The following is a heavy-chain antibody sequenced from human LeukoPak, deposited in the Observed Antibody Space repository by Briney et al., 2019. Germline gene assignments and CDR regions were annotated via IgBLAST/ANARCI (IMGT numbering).Heavy chain of an antibody. V-gene: IGHV3-74*01. CDR2: ISPTGSTT. D-gene: IGHD3-9*01. CDR1: GFSISGHW. J-gene: IGHJ4*02. CDR3: ARGPNSDWSGLDF. Sequence: PGGSLRLSCTASGFSISGHWMHWARQPPGKGLVWVSRISPTGSTTSYADSVKGRFTVSRDNAKNTLYLQVNNLRAEDTAVYYCARGPNSDWSGLDFWGQGTLLTVSS.